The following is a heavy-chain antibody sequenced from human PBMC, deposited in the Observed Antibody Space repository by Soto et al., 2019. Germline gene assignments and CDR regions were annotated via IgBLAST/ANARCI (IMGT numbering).Heavy chain of an antibody. J-gene: IGHJ4*02. Sequence: SETLSLTCTVSGASMSSGDYYWIWIRQPPGKGLECIGYISYTGSTYYNPSLKSRVTMPVDTSKNQFSLELISVTAADTAVYYCARSISGYSHFFLDYCHKGTMGTVYS. CDR2: ISYTGST. V-gene: IGHV4-30-4*01. CDR3: ARSISGYSHFFLDY. D-gene: IGHD4-4*01. CDR1: GASMSSGDYY.